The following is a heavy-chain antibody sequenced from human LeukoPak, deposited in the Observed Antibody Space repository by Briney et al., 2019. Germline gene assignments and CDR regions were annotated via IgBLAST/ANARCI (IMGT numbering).Heavy chain of an antibody. CDR1: GYTFTGYY. J-gene: IGHJ3*02. V-gene: IGHV1-18*04. CDR3: ARDRTYSSGWPDAFDI. D-gene: IGHD6-19*01. CDR2: ISAYNGNT. Sequence: GASVKVSCKASGYTFTGYYMHWVRQAPGQGLEWMGWISAYNGNTNYAQKLQGRVTMTTDTSTSTAYMELRSLRSDDTAVYYCARDRTYSSGWPDAFDIWGQGTMVTVSS.